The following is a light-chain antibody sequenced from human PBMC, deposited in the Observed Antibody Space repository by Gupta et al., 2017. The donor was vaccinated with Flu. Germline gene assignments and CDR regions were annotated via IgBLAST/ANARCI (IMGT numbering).Light chain of an antibody. CDR3: HQHDTLPQT. Sequence: DIQMTQSPSSLSASVGDRVTITCQASQDIRKHLNWYQQRPGNPPKLLISDASNLETGVPSRFTGSRSGTDFTFTINSLQPEDFATYYCHQHDTLPQTFGPGTKVD. CDR2: DAS. V-gene: IGKV1-33*01. CDR1: QDIRKH. J-gene: IGKJ3*01.